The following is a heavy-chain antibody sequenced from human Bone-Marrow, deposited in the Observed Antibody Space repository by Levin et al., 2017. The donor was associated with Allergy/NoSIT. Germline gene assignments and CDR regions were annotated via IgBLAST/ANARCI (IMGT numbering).Heavy chain of an antibody. V-gene: IGHV3-9*01. CDR1: GFTFDDYA. CDR2: ISWNSGSI. J-gene: IGHJ3*02. CDR3: AKREVATYAFDI. D-gene: IGHD5-12*01. Sequence: GGSLRLSCAASGFTFDDYAMHWVRQAPGKGLEWVSGISWNSGSIGYADSVKGRFTISRDNAKNSLYLQMNSLRAEDTALYYCAKREVATYAFDIWGQGTMVTVSS.